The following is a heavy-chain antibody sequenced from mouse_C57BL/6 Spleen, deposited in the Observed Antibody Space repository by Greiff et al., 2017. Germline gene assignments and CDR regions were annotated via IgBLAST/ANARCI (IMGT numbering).Heavy chain of an antibody. V-gene: IGHV1-19*01. CDR2: INPYNGGT. D-gene: IGHD4-1*01. Sequence: EVQLQQSGPVLVKPGASVKMSCKASGYTFTDYYMNWVKQSHGKSLEWIGVINPYNGGTSYNQKFKGKATLTVDKSSSTAYMELNSLTSEDSAVYYCANLGQYFDYWGQGTTLTVSS. CDR3: ANLGQYFDY. J-gene: IGHJ2*01. CDR1: GYTFTDYY.